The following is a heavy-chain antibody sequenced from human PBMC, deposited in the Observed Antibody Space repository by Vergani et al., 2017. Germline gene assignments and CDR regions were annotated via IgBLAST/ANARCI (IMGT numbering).Heavy chain of an antibody. V-gene: IGHV1-2*02. J-gene: IGHJ4*02. CDR2: INPNSGGT. CDR3: ARDLEGSSGY. CDR1: GYTFTGYY. Sequence: QVQLVQSGAEVKKPGASVKVSCKASGYTFTGYYMHWVRQAPGQGLEWMGWINPNSGGTKYAQKFQGRVTMTRDMSISTAYMELSRLRFDDTAVYYCARDLEGSSGYWGQGTLVTVSS. D-gene: IGHD3-10*01.